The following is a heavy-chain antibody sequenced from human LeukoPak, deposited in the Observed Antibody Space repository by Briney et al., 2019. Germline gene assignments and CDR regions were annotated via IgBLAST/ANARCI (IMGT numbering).Heavy chain of an antibody. J-gene: IGHJ4*02. Sequence: AGSLRLSCAASGFTVSSNYMSWVRQAPGKGLEWVSVIYSGGSTYYADSVKGRFTISRDNSKNTLYLQMNSLRAEDTAVYYCTRLWADYGDYPNFDYWGQGTLVTVSS. CDR2: IYSGGST. CDR1: GFTVSSNY. D-gene: IGHD4-17*01. V-gene: IGHV3-53*01. CDR3: TRLWADYGDYPNFDY.